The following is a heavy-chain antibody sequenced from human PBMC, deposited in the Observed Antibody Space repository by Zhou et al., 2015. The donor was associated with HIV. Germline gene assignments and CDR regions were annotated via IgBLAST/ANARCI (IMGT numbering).Heavy chain of an antibody. V-gene: IGHV1-8*01. CDR3: ARGKTRYNWNDVFDY. D-gene: IGHD1-1*01. J-gene: IGHJ4*02. Sequence: QVQLVQSGAEVKKPGASVKVSCKASGYTFTSYDINWVRQATGQGLEWMGWMNPNSGNTGYPQKFQDRVTMTRNTSISTAYMELSSLRSEDTAVYYCARGKTRYNWNDVFDYWAEGTRTSPSPQ. CDR2: MNPNSGNT. CDR1: GYTFTSYD.